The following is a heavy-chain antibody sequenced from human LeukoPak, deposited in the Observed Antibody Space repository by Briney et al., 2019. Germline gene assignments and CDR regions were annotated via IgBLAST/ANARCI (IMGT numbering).Heavy chain of an antibody. CDR2: INFSGST. V-gene: IGHV4-59*08. Sequence: SETPSLTCTLSGGSTTSYYWSWIRHPPRKGRERIGYINFSGSTTYNPALKSRDILSLDTSQNQFSLYMSSVSAPDTPVYYFVRRDWGSRFEPWGQGTLVTVSS. CDR1: GGSTTSYY. D-gene: IGHD7-27*01. J-gene: IGHJ5*02. CDR3: VRRDWGSRFEP.